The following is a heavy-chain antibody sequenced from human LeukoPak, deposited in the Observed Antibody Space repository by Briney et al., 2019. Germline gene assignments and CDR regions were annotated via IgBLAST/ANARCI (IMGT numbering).Heavy chain of an antibody. V-gene: IGHV3-11*05. CDR2: IGSSSSYT. Sequence: PGGSLRLSCAASGFTFSDYYMSWIRQAPGKGLEWVSYIGSSSSYTNYADSVKGRFTISRDNAKNSLYLQMNSLRAEDTAVYYCARVGSSGPIDYWGQGTLVTVSS. J-gene: IGHJ4*02. D-gene: IGHD6-19*01. CDR1: GFTFSDYY. CDR3: ARVGSSGPIDY.